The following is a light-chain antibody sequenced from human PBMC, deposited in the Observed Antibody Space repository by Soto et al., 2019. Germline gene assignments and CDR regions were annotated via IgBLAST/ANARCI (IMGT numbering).Light chain of an antibody. V-gene: IGLV2-11*01. Sequence: QSALTQPRSVSGSPGQSVTISCTGTSSDVGGYNYVSWYQQHPGKAPKVMIYDVSERPSGVPDRFSGSKSGNTASLTISGLQAEDEADYYWCSYAGSPRYVLGTGTKLTV. CDR2: DVS. CDR3: CSYAGSPRYV. J-gene: IGLJ1*01. CDR1: SSDVGGYNY.